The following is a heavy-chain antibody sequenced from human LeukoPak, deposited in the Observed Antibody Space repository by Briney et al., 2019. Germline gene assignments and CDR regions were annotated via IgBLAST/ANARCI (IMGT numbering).Heavy chain of an antibody. CDR3: ARDSRSYYYDSSGYYYLGTFDY. D-gene: IGHD3-22*01. J-gene: IGHJ4*02. Sequence: HPGGSLRLSCAASEFTFSSYSMNWVRQAPGKGLEWVSYITNSGNSKSYADSVKGRFTISRDNSKNTLYLQMNSLRAEDTAVYYCARDSRSYYYDSSGYYYLGTFDYWGQGTLVTVSS. V-gene: IGHV3-48*01. CDR1: EFTFSSYS. CDR2: ITNSGNSK.